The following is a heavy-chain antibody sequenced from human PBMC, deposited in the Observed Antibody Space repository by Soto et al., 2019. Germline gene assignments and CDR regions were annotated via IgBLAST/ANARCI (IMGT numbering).Heavy chain of an antibody. V-gene: IGHV3-7*01. CDR1: GFTFSTYG. Sequence: GGSLRLSCAASGFTFSTYGMNWVRQVPGKVLEWVANIKEDGTAKYYLDSVKGRFTVSRDDVKNSLYLQMNSLRAEDTAMYYCTTDRGYLTFDYWGPGTLVTVSS. J-gene: IGHJ4*02. D-gene: IGHD3-22*01. CDR2: IKEDGTAK. CDR3: TTDRGYLTFDY.